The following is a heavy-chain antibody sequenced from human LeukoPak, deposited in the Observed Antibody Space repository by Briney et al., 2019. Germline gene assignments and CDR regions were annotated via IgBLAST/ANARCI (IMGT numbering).Heavy chain of an antibody. V-gene: IGHV1-46*01. Sequence: ASVKVSCKASGYTFTSYYMHWVRQAPGQGLEWMGIIYPSGGSTSYAQKFQGRVTMTRDMSTSTVYMELSSLRSEDTAVYYCARAVVVAGFDPWGQGTLVTVSS. D-gene: IGHD2-21*01. CDR2: IYPSGGST. CDR3: ARAVVVAGFDP. CDR1: GYTFTSYY. J-gene: IGHJ5*02.